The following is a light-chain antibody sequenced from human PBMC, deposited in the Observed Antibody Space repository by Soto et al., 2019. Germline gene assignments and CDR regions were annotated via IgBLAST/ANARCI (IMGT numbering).Light chain of an antibody. CDR2: GAS. CDR3: QQYNNWPPFT. V-gene: IGKV3-15*01. Sequence: VGMRQSPATLSVSPGERATLSCRASRSVSSNLAWYQQKPGQAPRLLIYGASTRATGIPARFSGSGSGTEFTLTISSLQSEDFAIYYCQQYNNWPPFTFGPGTKWI. CDR1: RSVSSN. J-gene: IGKJ3*01.